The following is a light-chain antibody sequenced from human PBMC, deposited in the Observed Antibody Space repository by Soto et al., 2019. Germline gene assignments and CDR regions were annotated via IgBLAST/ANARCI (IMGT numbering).Light chain of an antibody. Sequence: ERVMTQSPATLSVSPGERATLSCRASQSVSSNVAWYQQKPGQAPRLLIYGASNRATGIPARLSGSGSGIEFTLTIISPQSEDFTVYYCRQYYNSPLTFGGGTKVEIK. V-gene: IGKV3-15*01. CDR3: RQYYNSPLT. CDR2: GAS. J-gene: IGKJ4*01. CDR1: QSVSSN.